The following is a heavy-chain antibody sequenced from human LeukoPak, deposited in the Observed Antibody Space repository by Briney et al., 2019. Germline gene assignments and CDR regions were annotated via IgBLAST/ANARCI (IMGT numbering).Heavy chain of an antibody. CDR1: GYTFTSYG. CDR2: ISAYNGNT. J-gene: IGHJ5*02. D-gene: IGHD2-2*01. V-gene: IGHV1-18*01. Sequence: ASVKVSCKASGYTFTSYGISWVRQAPGQGLEWMGWISAYNGNTNYAQKLQGRVTMTTDTSTSTAYMELRSLRSDDTAVYYCARESSTSSNNWFDPWGQGTLVTVSS. CDR3: ARESSTSSNNWFDP.